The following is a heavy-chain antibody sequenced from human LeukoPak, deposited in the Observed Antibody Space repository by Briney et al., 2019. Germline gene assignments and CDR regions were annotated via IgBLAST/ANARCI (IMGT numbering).Heavy chain of an antibody. CDR3: ARERYCSSTSCYYYYYYYMDV. J-gene: IGHJ6*03. Sequence: ASVKVSCKASGYTFTTYNINWVRQAPGQGLEWMGWMNPNSGNTGYAQKFQGRVTMTRDTSMSTAYIELRSLTSQDTAVYYCARERYCSSTSCYYYYYYYMDVWGKGTTVTVSS. D-gene: IGHD2-2*01. CDR1: GYTFTTYN. CDR2: MNPNSGNT. V-gene: IGHV1-8*01.